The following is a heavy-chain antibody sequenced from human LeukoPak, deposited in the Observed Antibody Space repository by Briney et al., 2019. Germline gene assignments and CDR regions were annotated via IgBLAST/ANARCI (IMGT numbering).Heavy chain of an antibody. CDR1: GFTFDDYG. V-gene: IGHV3-20*04. CDR3: ARVSGYSLRDY. CDR2: INWNGGST. J-gene: IGHJ4*02. D-gene: IGHD5-18*01. Sequence: GGSLRLSCAASGFTFDDYGMSWVRQAPGKGLEWVSGINWNGGSTGYAESVKGRFTISRDNAKNSLYLQMNSLRAEDTALYYCARVSGYSLRDYWGQGTLVTVSS.